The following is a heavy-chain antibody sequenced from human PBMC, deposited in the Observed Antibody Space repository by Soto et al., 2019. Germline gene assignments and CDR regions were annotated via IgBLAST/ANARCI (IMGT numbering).Heavy chain of an antibody. CDR1: GFTFSDYY. Sequence: GGSLRLSCAASGFTFSDYYMSWIRQAPGKGLEWVSYISSSGSTIYYADSVKGRFTISRDKAKNSLYLQMNSLRAEDTAVYYCARDLDSYGYVDAFDIWGQGTMVTVSS. CDR2: ISSSGSTI. D-gene: IGHD5-18*01. J-gene: IGHJ3*02. CDR3: ARDLDSYGYVDAFDI. V-gene: IGHV3-11*01.